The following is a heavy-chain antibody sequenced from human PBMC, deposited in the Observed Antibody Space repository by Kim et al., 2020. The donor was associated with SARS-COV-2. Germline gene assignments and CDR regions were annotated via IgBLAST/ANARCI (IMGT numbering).Heavy chain of an antibody. J-gene: IGHJ6*02. Sequence: GESLKISCKGSGYSFTSYWISWVRQMPGKGLEWMGRIDPSDSYTNYSPSFQGHVTISADKSISTAYLQWSSLKASDTAMYYCARHSWYSSSWAEGDYYYYGMDVWGQGTTVTVSS. CDR3: ARHSWYSSSWAEGDYYYYGMDV. V-gene: IGHV5-10-1*01. D-gene: IGHD6-13*01. CDR2: IDPSDSYT. CDR1: GYSFTSYW.